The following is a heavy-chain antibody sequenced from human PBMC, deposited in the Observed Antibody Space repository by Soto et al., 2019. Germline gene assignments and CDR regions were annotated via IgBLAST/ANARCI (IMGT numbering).Heavy chain of an antibody. D-gene: IGHD2-21*02. CDR1: GYIFTSYP. Sequence: QVQLVQSGAEVKKPGAPVKVSCKASGYIFTSYPLHWVRQAPGQRLEWMAWINVGTGTTKYSQKFQGRVTFARDTSASKVCMELSSLTSEDTAVYYCVRGAGSCGGDCWNDYYYPMDVWGQGTMVTVSS. CDR3: VRGAGSCGGDCWNDYYYPMDV. CDR2: INVGTGTT. V-gene: IGHV1-3*01. J-gene: IGHJ6*02.